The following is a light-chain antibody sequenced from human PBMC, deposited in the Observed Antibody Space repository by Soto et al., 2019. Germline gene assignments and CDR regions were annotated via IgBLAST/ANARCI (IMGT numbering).Light chain of an antibody. CDR3: CSFADFTYV. Sequence: QSVLTQPASVSGSPGQSITISCTGTSSDTGSYDLVSWYQQHPGTAPKLIIYEVTKRPSGVSTRFSGSKSGNTASLTISGLQAVDEADYYCCSFADFTYVFGTGTKLTVL. J-gene: IGLJ1*01. CDR1: SSDTGSYDL. CDR2: EVT. V-gene: IGLV2-23*02.